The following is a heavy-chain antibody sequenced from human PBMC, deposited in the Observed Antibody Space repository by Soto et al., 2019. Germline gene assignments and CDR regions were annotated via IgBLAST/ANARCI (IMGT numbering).Heavy chain of an antibody. CDR2: IFHSGNT. V-gene: IGHV4-4*02. J-gene: IGHJ6*02. CDR1: SGSIGTTNW. Sequence: QVQLQESGPGLVKPSGTLSLTCAVSSGSIGTTNWWSWVRQTPGKGLEWIGEIFHSGNTYYNPSLASRVTISVDTAKNQFSLNLRSVTAADTAVYYCARRNWGIDVWGQGTTVTVSS. CDR3: ARRNWGIDV. D-gene: IGHD3-16*01.